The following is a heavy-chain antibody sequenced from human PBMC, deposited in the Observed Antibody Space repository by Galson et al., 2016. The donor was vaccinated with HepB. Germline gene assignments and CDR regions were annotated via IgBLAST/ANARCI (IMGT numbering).Heavy chain of an antibody. CDR2: XKXXXKT. D-gene: IGHD2-2*01. J-gene: IGHJ6*03. Sequence: SETLSLTCTVYGGSFXXXYWXXXRXXXGKXXXWIXXXKXXXKTXXSSSXXSRVTISVDTSKNQXSLXXRSVTAADTAVYYCARTFCSSMSCDERIRPMDVWXEXTTXXVSS. CDR1: GGSFXXXY. CDR3: ARTFCSSMSCDERIRPMDV. V-gene: IGHV4-34*01.